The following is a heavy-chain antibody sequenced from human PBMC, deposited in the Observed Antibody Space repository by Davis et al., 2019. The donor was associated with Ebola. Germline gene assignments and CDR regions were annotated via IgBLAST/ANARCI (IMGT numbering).Heavy chain of an antibody. Sequence: PGGSLRLSCAVYDEAPSGYYWSWIRQPPGKGLEWIGHISHSGSTNYNPSLKSRVSISIDTSKQQFSLSLTSVTAADPALYFCARGLRFAPSRWGQGSLVTVSS. CDR2: ISHSGST. CDR1: DEAPSGYY. CDR3: ARGLRFAPSR. J-gene: IGHJ4*02. V-gene: IGHV4-34*01. D-gene: IGHD3-3*01.